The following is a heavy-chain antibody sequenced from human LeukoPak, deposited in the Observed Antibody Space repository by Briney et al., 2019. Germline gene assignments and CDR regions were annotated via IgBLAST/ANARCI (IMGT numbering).Heavy chain of an antibody. CDR2: INSDGSST. CDR1: GFTFSNYW. Sequence: QPGGSLRLSCAASGFTFSNYWMHWVRQVPGKGLVWVSRINSDGSSTSYADSVKDRFTISRDNAKNTLYLQMNSLRAEDTAVYYCAPYGANRLDPWGQGTLVTVSS. V-gene: IGHV3-74*01. CDR3: APYGANRLDP. D-gene: IGHD4-23*01. J-gene: IGHJ5*02.